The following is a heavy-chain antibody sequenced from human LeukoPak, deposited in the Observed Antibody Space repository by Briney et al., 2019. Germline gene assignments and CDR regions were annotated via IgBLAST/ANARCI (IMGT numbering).Heavy chain of an antibody. J-gene: IGHJ4*02. V-gene: IGHV5-51*01. CDR2: IYPGDADT. Sequence: GESLKISCKGSGYSFSSYWIGWVRQIPGKGLEWMGIIYPGDADTRYSPSFQGQVTISVHKSISTAYLQWRSLKASDTAMYYCARRGNGWYSEYWGQGALVTVSS. CDR1: GYSFSSYW. D-gene: IGHD1-1*01. CDR3: ARRGNGWYSEY.